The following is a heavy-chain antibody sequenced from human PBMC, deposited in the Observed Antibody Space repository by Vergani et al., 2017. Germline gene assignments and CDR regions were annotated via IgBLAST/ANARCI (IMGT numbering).Heavy chain of an antibody. Sequence: QVQLVESGGGVVQPGRSLRLSCAASGFPFSSYGMHWVRQAPGQGLEWVAVIWSDGNNKYYADSVNGRFTISRDNSKNTLYLQMNSLRAEDTAVYYCAGGTYRYCSSSSCLWFDYWGQGTLVTVSS. CDR1: GFPFSSYG. J-gene: IGHJ4*02. CDR2: IWSDGNNK. V-gene: IGHV3-33*01. CDR3: AGGTYRYCSSSSCLWFDY. D-gene: IGHD2-2*01.